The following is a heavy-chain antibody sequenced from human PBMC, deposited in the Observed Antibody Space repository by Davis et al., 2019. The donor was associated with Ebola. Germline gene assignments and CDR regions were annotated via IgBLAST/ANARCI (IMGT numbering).Heavy chain of an antibody. CDR2: ISAYNGNT. J-gene: IGHJ6*02. Sequence: ASVKVSCKASGYTFSSYGISWVRQAPGQGLEWMGWISAYNGNTNYAQKLQVRFTMTTDTSTSTAYMDLRGLRSDDTAVYYCARDPLAYSSSPDGMDVWGQGTTVTGSS. V-gene: IGHV1-18*01. CDR3: ARDPLAYSSSPDGMDV. CDR1: GYTFSSYG. D-gene: IGHD6-13*01.